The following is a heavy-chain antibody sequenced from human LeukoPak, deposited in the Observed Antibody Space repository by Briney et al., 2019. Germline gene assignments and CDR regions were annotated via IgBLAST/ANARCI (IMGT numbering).Heavy chain of an antibody. CDR3: AKIGVVATISDY. CDR2: ISGSGGST. J-gene: IGHJ4*02. Sequence: GGSLRLSXAASGFTFSSYAISWVRQAPGKGLEWVSAISGSGGSTYYADSVKGRFTISRDNSKNTLYLQMNSLGAEDTAVYYCAKIGVVATISDYWGQGTLVTVSS. D-gene: IGHD5-12*01. V-gene: IGHV3-23*01. CDR1: GFTFSSYA.